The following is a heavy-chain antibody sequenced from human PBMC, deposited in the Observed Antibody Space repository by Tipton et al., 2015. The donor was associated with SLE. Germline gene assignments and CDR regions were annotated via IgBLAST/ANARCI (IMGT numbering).Heavy chain of an antibody. CDR1: GGSIRSYY. J-gene: IGHJ3*02. D-gene: IGHD6-6*01. CDR2: FYYSGST. V-gene: IGHV4-59*01. Sequence: TLSLTCTVSGGSIRSYYWSWIRQPPGKGLEWVGYFYYSGSTNYNPSLKSRVTISVDTSKNQFSLKLSSVTAADTAVYYCSSGAARRVFDIWGQGTMVTVSS. CDR3: SSGAARRVFDI.